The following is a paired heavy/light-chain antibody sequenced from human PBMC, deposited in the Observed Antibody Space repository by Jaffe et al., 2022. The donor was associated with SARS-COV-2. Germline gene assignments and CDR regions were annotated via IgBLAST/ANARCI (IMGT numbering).Light chain of an antibody. CDR1: TSNIGAGYD. CDR3: QSYDSSLNYV. J-gene: IGLJ1*01. V-gene: IGLV1-40*01. Sequence: QSVLTQPPSVSGAPGQRVTISCTGSTSNIGAGYDVHWYQQLPGTAPKLLIYNNRNRPSGVPDRFSGSKSGTSASLAITGLQAEDETDYYCQSYDSSLNYVFGTGTKVTVL. CDR2: NNR.
Heavy chain of an antibody. Sequence: EVQLVESGGGLVQPGGSLRLSCAASGFTFSSYWMSWVRQAPGKGLEWVANIKQDGSEKYYVDSVKGRFTISRDNAKNSLYLQMDSLRAEDTAEYYCVRVVGATTPFYHYMDVWGKGTTVTVSS. J-gene: IGHJ6*03. V-gene: IGHV3-7*02. CDR1: GFTFSSYW. CDR3: VRVVGATTPFYHYMDV. CDR2: IKQDGSEK. D-gene: IGHD5-12*01.